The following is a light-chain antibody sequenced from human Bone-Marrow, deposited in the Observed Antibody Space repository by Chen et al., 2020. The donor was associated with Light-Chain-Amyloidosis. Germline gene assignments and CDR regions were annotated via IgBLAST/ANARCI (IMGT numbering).Light chain of an antibody. CDR1: QSVSNY. J-gene: IGKJ1*01. V-gene: IGKV3-20*01. CDR2: GAS. Sequence: ENVLTQSPGTLSLSPGERATLSCRASQSVSNYLAWYQQKPGQAPRVLIYGASSRATGIPDRFSGSGSGTDFTLTISRLEPEDFAVYYCQQYDSSPRTFGQGTNVEIK. CDR3: QQYDSSPRT.